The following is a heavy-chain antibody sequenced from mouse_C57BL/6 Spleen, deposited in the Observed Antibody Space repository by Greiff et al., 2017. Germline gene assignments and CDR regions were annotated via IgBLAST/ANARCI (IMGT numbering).Heavy chain of an antibody. Sequence: DVKLVESGGGLVKPGGSLKLSCAASGFTFSSYAMSWVRQTPEKRLEWVATISDGGSYTYYPDNVKGRFTISRDNAKNNLYLQMSHLKSEDTAMYYCARGGYYYGSSYRYAMDYWSQGTSGTVSS. CDR2: ISDGGSYT. CDR3: ARGGYYYGSSYRYAMDY. V-gene: IGHV5-4*03. CDR1: GFTFSSYA. J-gene: IGHJ4*01. D-gene: IGHD1-1*01.